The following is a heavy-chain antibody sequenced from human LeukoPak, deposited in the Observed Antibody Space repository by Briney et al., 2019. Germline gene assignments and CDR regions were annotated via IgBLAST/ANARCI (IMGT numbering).Heavy chain of an antibody. D-gene: IGHD3-22*01. J-gene: IGHJ4*02. CDR3: ARSDYYYSSGYPTAYYFDY. CDR1: GGSISSGDFY. CDR2: IYYSGST. Sequence: PSETLSLTCTVSGGSISSGDFYWSWIRQPPGKGLEWIGYIYYSGSTYYNPSLKSRVTISVDTSKNQFSLKLSSVTAADTAVYYCARSDYYYSSGYPTAYYFDYWGQGTLVTVSS. V-gene: IGHV4-30-4*01.